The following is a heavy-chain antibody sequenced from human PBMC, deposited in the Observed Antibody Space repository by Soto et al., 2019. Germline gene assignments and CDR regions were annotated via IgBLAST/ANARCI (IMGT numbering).Heavy chain of an antibody. D-gene: IGHD3-10*01. CDR2: IWYDGSNK. Sequence: PGGSLRLSCAASGFTFSSYGMHWVRQAPGKGLEWVAVIWYDGSNKYYADSVKGRFTISRDNSKNTLYLQMNSLRAEDTAVYYCAREFEEGGARGVFNDAFDIWGQGTMVTVSS. CDR1: GFTFSSYG. CDR3: AREFEEGGARGVFNDAFDI. J-gene: IGHJ3*02. V-gene: IGHV3-33*01.